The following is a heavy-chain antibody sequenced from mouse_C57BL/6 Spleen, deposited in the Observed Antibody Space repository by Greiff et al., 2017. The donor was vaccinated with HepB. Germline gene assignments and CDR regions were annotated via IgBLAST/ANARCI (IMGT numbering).Heavy chain of an antibody. CDR3: ARYGSSYFDY. CDR2: IHTNSGST. V-gene: IGHV1-64*01. D-gene: IGHD1-1*01. CDR1: GYTFTSYW. Sequence: QVQLQQPGAELVKPGASVKLSCKASGYTFTSYWMHWVKQRPGQGLEWIGMIHTNSGSTNYNEKFKSKATLTVDKSSSTAYMQLSSLTSEDSAVYYCARYGSSYFDYWGQGTTLTVSS. J-gene: IGHJ2*01.